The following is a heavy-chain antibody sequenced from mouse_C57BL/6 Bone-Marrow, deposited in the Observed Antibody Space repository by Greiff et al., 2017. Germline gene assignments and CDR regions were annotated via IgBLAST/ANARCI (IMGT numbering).Heavy chain of an antibody. CDR1: GYTFTGYW. D-gene: IGHD1-1*01. J-gene: IGHJ1*03. CDR3: ARGASLYYGSSYWYFDV. CDR2: ILPGSGST. V-gene: IGHV1-9*01. Sequence: VQLQQSGAELMKPGASVKLSCKATGYTFTGYWIEWVKQRPGHGLEWIGEILPGSGSTNYNEKFKGKATFTADTSSNTAYMQLSSLTTEDSAIYYCARGASLYYGSSYWYFDVWGTGTTVTVSS.